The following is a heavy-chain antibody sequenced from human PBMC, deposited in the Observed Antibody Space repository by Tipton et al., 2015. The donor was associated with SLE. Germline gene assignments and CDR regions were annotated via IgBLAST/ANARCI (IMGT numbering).Heavy chain of an antibody. V-gene: IGHV1-69*01. CDR2: IIPIFGTA. J-gene: IGHJ4*02. Sequence: VQLVQSGAEVKKPGSSVKVSCKASGGTFSSYAISWVRQAPGQGLEWMGGIIPIFGTANYAQKFQGRVTITADESTSTAYMELSSVTAADTAVYYCARSLGYSSSWFYFDYWGQGTLVTVSS. CDR1: GGTFSSYA. D-gene: IGHD6-13*01. CDR3: ARSLGYSSSWFYFDY.